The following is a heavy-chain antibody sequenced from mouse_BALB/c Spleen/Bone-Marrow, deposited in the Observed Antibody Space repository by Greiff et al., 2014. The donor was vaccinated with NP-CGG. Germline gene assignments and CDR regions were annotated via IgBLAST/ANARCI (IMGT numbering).Heavy chain of an antibody. J-gene: IGHJ4*01. Sequence: VMLVESGPGLVAPSQCLSITCTASGFSLTNYGVHWVRQPPGKGLEWLGVIWADGSANYNSKLMFSMSISKDNTKIQVFFKKNSLQADDTAMCYCAKITADERAMDYWGQGTTVTVSS. CDR2: IWADGSA. CDR1: GFSLTNYG. V-gene: IGHV2-9*02. D-gene: IGHD1-1*01. CDR3: AKITADERAMDY.